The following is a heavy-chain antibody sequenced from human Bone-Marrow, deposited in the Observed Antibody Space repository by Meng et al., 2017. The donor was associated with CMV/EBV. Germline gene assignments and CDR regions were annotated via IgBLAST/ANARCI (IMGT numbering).Heavy chain of an antibody. CDR1: GFTFSSYT. CDR2: ISRGSSYI. J-gene: IGHJ4*02. D-gene: IGHD2-8*01. CDR3: ARGQELGYCTNGVCYIDY. V-gene: IGHV3-21*01. Sequence: GESLKIPRAASGFTFSSYTMNWVRQAPGKGLEWVSSISRGSSYIYYADSVKGRFTISRDDAKNSLYLQMNSLRVEDTAVYFCARGQELGYCTNGVCYIDYWGQGTLVTVSS.